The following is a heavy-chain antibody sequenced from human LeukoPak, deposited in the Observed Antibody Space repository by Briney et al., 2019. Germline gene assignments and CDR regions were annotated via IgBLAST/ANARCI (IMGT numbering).Heavy chain of an antibody. D-gene: IGHD5-12*01. Sequence: GASVKVSCKASGYTFTSYGISWVRQAPGQGLEWMGWLSAYNGNTNYAQKLQGRVTMTTDTSTSTAYMELRSLRSDDTAVYYCASLQRGYVSRAFDIWGQGAMVTVSS. V-gene: IGHV1-18*01. CDR1: GYTFTSYG. J-gene: IGHJ3*02. CDR2: LSAYNGNT. CDR3: ASLQRGYVSRAFDI.